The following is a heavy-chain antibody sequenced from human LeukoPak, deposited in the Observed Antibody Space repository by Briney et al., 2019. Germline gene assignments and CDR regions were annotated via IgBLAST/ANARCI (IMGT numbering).Heavy chain of an antibody. CDR1: GGSITNYY. J-gene: IGHJ4*02. Sequence: PSETLSLTCTVAGGSITNYYWSWIRQPPGKGLEGIGYVYYSGSTNYNPSLKSRGTISVDTSKNQFSLKLSSVTAADTAVYYCAATMVRGVHTHFDYWGQGTLVTVSS. CDR3: AATMVRGVHTHFDY. D-gene: IGHD3-10*01. CDR2: VYYSGST. V-gene: IGHV4-59*08.